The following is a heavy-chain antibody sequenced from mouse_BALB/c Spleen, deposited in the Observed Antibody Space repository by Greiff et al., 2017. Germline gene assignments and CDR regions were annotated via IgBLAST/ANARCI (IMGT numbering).Heavy chain of an antibody. CDR3: LYGTPYAMDY. D-gene: IGHD2-1*01. V-gene: IGHV5-6*01. J-gene: IGHJ4*01. CDR2: ISSGGSYT. CDR1: GFTFSSYG. Sequence: EVQGVESGGDLVKPGGSLKLSCAASGFTFSSYGMSWVRQTPDKRLEWVATISSGGSYTYYPDSVKGRFTISRDNAKNTLYLQMSSLKSEDTAMYYCLYGTPYAMDYWGQGTSVTVSS.